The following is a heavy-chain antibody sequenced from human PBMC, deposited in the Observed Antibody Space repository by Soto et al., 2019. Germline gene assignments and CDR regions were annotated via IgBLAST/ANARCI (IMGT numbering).Heavy chain of an antibody. D-gene: IGHD3-3*01. CDR2: MNPNSGNT. V-gene: IGHV1-8*01. Sequence: QVQLVQSGAEVKKPGASVKVSCKASGYTFTSYDINWVRQATGQGLEWMGRMNPNSGNTGYTQKFQRRVTMTRNTSISTAYMELRSLRSEDTAVYYCARGYEGHYDLWGFDPWGQGTLVTVSS. CDR3: ARGYEGHYDLWGFDP. CDR1: GYTFTSYD. J-gene: IGHJ5*02.